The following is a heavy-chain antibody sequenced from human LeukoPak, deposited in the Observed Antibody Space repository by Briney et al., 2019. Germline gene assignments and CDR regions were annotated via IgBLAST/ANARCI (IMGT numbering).Heavy chain of an antibody. D-gene: IGHD1-26*01. Sequence: SETLSLTCSVSGVAISNYYWSWIRQSPGRELEWIGHLHYSGSSSYNPSLRSRVTTSVDMSKNQFSLRLTSVTAADTAEYYCARNRRIMGIPDAFDVWGQGTMVTVSS. CDR3: ARNRRIMGIPDAFDV. V-gene: IGHV4-59*01. J-gene: IGHJ3*01. CDR2: LHYSGSS. CDR1: GVAISNYY.